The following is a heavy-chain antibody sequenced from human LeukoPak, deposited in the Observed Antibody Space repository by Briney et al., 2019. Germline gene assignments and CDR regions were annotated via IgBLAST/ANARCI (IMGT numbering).Heavy chain of an antibody. CDR1: GGSISSGDYY. V-gene: IGHV4-39*07. CDR2: IYHSGST. J-gene: IGHJ6*03. CDR3: ARGFADYYYYMVV. Sequence: SETLSLTCTVSGGSISSGDYYWSWIRQPPGMGLEWIGSIYHSGSTYYNPSLKSRVTISVDTSKNQFSLNLCSVTAADTAVYYCARGFADYYYYMVVWGKGTTVTVSS.